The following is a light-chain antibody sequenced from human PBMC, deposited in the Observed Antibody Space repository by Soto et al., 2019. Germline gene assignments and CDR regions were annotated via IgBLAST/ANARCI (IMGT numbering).Light chain of an antibody. CDR2: GAS. Sequence: EIVLTQSPGTLSLSPGERATLSCRASQSLSSNYLAWYQQKPGQAPRLLIYGASSRATGSPDRFSGSGSGTDFTLTISRLEPEDFAVYYCQQYGSSSFTFGPGTKVDIK. V-gene: IGKV3-20*01. CDR3: QQYGSSSFT. CDR1: QSLSSNY. J-gene: IGKJ3*01.